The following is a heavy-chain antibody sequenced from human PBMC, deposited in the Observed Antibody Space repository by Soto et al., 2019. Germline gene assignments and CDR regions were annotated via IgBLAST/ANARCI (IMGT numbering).Heavy chain of an antibody. J-gene: IGHJ6*02. Sequence: GWSLRLSCEASVFTFSSYRVNWFRQAPVKGLEWASSISSSSSYIYYADSVKGRFTISRDNAKNSLYLQMNSLRAEDTAVYYCARERELELYGMDVWGQGTTVTVSS. CDR1: VFTFSSYR. CDR2: ISSSSSYI. D-gene: IGHD1-7*01. V-gene: IGHV3-21*01. CDR3: ARERELELYGMDV.